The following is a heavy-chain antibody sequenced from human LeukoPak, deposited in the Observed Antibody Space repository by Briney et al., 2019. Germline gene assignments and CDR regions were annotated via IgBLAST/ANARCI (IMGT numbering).Heavy chain of an antibody. D-gene: IGHD3-3*01. J-gene: IGHJ4*02. CDR1: GYTFTGYY. Sequence: ASVKVSCKASGYTFTGYYMHWVRQAPGQGLEWMGWINPNSGGTNYAQKFQGRVTMTRDTSTSTAYMELSSLRAEDTAVYYCAKGFYYDFWSGYYIDYWGQGTLVTVSS. V-gene: IGHV1-2*02. CDR3: AKGFYYDFWSGYYIDY. CDR2: INPNSGGT.